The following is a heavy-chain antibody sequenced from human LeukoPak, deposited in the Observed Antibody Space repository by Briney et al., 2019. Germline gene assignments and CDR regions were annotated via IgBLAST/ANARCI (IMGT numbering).Heavy chain of an antibody. Sequence: GGSLRLSCAASGFTFSSYWMHWVRQAPGKGLVWVSRINSDGSSTSYADSVKGRFTISRDNAKNTLYLQMNSLRAEDTAVYYCARGVDCSGVSCYSNYWGQGTLVTVSS. D-gene: IGHD2-15*01. CDR2: INSDGSST. J-gene: IGHJ4*02. CDR3: ARGVDCSGVSCYSNY. V-gene: IGHV3-74*01. CDR1: GFTFSSYW.